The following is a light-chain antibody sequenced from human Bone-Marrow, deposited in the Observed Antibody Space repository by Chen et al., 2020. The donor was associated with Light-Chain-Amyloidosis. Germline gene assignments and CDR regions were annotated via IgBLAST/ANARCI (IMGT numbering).Light chain of an antibody. V-gene: IGLV3-21*02. J-gene: IGLJ3*02. CDR2: DDS. CDR1: NIGSTS. CDR3: QVWDRCSDRPV. Sequence: SYVLTQPSSVSVAPGQTATIACGGNNIGSTSVHWYQQTPGQAPLLVVYDDSDRPSGIPERLSGSNWGNTATLTISRVGAGGEADYYCQVWDRCSDRPVFGRGTKLTVL.